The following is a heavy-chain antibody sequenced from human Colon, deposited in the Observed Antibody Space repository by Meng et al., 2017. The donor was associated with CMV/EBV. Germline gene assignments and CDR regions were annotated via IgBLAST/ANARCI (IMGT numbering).Heavy chain of an antibody. CDR3: AHRFLRDSSSSLHFDS. CDR1: GFSLSTNGVT. J-gene: IGHJ4*02. Sequence: IVKASGPPVLKPPQTLTLTCTFPGFSLSTNGVTVGWIRQPPGKALEWLALIYWDDDKRYSPSLKSRLTITKDTSKNQVVLTMINMDPVDTATYYCAHRFLRDSSSSLHFDSWGQGTLVTVSS. CDR2: IYWDDDK. D-gene: IGHD6-6*01. V-gene: IGHV2-5*02.